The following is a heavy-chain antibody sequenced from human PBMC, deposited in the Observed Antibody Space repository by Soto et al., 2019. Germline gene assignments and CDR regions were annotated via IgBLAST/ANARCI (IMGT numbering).Heavy chain of an antibody. V-gene: IGHV4-34*01. CDR1: GGSFRGYY. Sequence: SETLSLTCAVYGGSFRGYYWGWIRQPPGKGLECIGEINHSGSTNYNPSLKSRVTISVDTSKNQFSLKLSSVTAAYTAVYYCAQEGSTSLGFDYWGQGTLVTVSS. CDR3: AQEGSTSLGFDY. J-gene: IGHJ4*02. D-gene: IGHD2-2*01. CDR2: INHSGST.